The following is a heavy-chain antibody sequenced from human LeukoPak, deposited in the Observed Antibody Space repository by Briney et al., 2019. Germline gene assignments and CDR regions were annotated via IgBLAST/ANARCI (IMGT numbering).Heavy chain of an antibody. CDR3: ARTHAGSSGWNKDYYMDV. Sequence: SETLSLTCTVSGASISSSSSYWGWIRQPPGKGLGWIGSIYYSGSTYYNPSLKSRVTISVDTSTNHFSLKLTSVTATDTAVYYCARTHAGSSGWNKDYYMDVWGKGTAVTVSS. CDR2: IYYSGST. J-gene: IGHJ6*03. D-gene: IGHD6-19*01. V-gene: IGHV4-39*02. CDR1: GASISSSSSY.